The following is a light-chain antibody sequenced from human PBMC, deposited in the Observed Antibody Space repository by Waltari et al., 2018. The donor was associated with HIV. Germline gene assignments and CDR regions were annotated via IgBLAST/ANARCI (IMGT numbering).Light chain of an antibody. CDR2: AAS. CDR1: QTISGN. J-gene: IGKJ1*01. Sequence: IVITQSPVTLSVSPGQRATLSCRASQTISGNIAWYQQKPGQAPRLLIFAASTRATGVPDRFSGSGFGTEFTLSISDLQSEDFACYHCQQYIEWPLTFGQGTKV. V-gene: IGKV3-15*01. CDR3: QQYIEWPLT.